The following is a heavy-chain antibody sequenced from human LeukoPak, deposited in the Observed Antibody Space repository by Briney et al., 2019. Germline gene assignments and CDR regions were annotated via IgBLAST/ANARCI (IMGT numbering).Heavy chain of an antibody. J-gene: IGHJ4*02. D-gene: IGHD2-15*01. CDR1: GYTFITYY. CDR3: ARGVRSDCYSCFDY. Sequence: GASVKVSCKASGYTFITYYVHGVRQAPGQGLECMGIINPSGDSTSYAQKFQGRVTMTRDTSTSTVYMELSSLRSEDTAVYYCARGVRSDCYSCFDYWGQGTLVTVSS. V-gene: IGHV1-46*01. CDR2: INPSGDST.